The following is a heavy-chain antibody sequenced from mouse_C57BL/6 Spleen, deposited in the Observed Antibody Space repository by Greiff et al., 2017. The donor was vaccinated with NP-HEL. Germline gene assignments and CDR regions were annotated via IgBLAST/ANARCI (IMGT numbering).Heavy chain of an antibody. V-gene: IGHV1-14*01. CDR1: GYTFTSYV. CDR2: IYPYNDGT. CDR3: DGNYVSYAMDY. Sequence: EVQLQQSGPELVKPGASVKMSCKASGYTFTSYVMHWVKQKPGQGLEWIGYIYPYNDGTKYNEKFKGKATLTSDKSSSTAYMELSSLTSEDSAVYYCDGNYVSYAMDYWGQGTSVTVSS. D-gene: IGHD2-1*01. J-gene: IGHJ4*01.